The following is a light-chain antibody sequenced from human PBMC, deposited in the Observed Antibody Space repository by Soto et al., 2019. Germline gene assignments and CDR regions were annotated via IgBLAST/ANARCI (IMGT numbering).Light chain of an antibody. V-gene: IGKV3-15*01. CDR3: QQSYSTPYT. CDR2: GAS. J-gene: IGKJ2*01. CDR1: QSVSSN. Sequence: EILMTQSPATLSVSPGERATLSCRASQSVSSNLAWYQQKPGQAPRLLIYGASTSDTGIPARFSVSGSVTDFTLTISSLQPEDSATYYCQQSYSTPYTFGQGTKMEIK.